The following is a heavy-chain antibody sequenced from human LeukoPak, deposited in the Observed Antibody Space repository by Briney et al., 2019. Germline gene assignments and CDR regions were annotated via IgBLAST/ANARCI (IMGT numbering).Heavy chain of an antibody. Sequence: ASVKVSCKASGYTFTGYYMHWGRQAPGQGLEWMGWINPNSGGTNYAQKFQGRVTMTRDTSISTAYMELSRLRSDDTAVYYCARSVEMATITDYWGQGTLVTVSS. CDR3: ARSVEMATITDY. J-gene: IGHJ4*02. CDR1: GYTFTGYY. D-gene: IGHD5-24*01. CDR2: INPNSGGT. V-gene: IGHV1-2*02.